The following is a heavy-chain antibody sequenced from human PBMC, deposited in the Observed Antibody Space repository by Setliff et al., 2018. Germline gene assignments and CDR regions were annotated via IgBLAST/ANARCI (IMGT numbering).Heavy chain of an antibody. D-gene: IGHD2-21*01. CDR1: GFTFSSYW. CDR2: IYSSGST. CDR3: ARSGMPRLLYVGY. Sequence: SETLRLSCAGSGFTFSSYWMSWIRQPPGKGLEWIGYIYSSGSTNYNPSLKSRVAISLDTSKSQFSLRLSSLTAADTAVYYCARSGMPRLLYVGYWGLGTLVTVSS. V-gene: IGHV4-4*08. J-gene: IGHJ4*02.